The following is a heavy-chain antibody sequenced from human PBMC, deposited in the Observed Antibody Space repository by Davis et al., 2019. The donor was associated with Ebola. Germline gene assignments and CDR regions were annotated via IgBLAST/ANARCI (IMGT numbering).Heavy chain of an antibody. CDR2: ISYSGST. D-gene: IGHD3-22*01. V-gene: IGHV4-59*01. J-gene: IGHJ5*02. CDR1: GASISSYY. CDR3: ARDITMIVGGWFDP. Sequence: MPGGSLRLSCTVSGASISSYYWSWIRQPPGKGLEWTGYISYSGSTNYNPSLKSRVTISVDTSKNQFSLKLSSVTAADTAVYYCARDITMIVGGWFDPWGQGTLVTVSS.